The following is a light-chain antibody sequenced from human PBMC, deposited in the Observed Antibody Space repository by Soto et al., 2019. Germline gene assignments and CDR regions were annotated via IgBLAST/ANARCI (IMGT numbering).Light chain of an antibody. Sequence: EIALTQSPVTLSLSPWERATLSCRASQSVSSSYVAWYQQKPGQAPRLLIYGASSRATGIPARFSGSGSGTDFTLTISSLEPEDFAVYYWQQRSDWITFGQGTRPEI. CDR1: QSVSSSY. V-gene: IGKV3D-20*02. CDR3: QQRSDWIT. CDR2: GAS. J-gene: IGKJ5*01.